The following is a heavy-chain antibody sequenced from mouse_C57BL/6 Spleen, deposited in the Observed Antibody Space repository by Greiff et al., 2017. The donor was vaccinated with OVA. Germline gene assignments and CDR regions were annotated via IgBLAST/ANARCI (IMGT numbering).Heavy chain of an antibody. CDR1: GYSFTGYY. V-gene: IGHV1-42*01. D-gene: IGHD1-1*02. Sequence: VQLKESGPELVKPGASVKISCKASGYSFTGYYMNWVKQSPEKSLEWIGEINPSTGGTTYNQKFKAKATLTVDKSSSTAYMQLKSLTSEDSAVYYCARLWSYAMDYWGQGTSVTVSS. CDR3: ARLWSYAMDY. CDR2: INPSTGGT. J-gene: IGHJ4*01.